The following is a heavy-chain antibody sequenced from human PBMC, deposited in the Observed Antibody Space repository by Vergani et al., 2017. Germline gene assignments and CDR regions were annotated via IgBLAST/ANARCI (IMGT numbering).Heavy chain of an antibody. J-gene: IGHJ3*02. V-gene: IGHV3-72*01. D-gene: IGHD1-1*01. CDR1: GFTFGYYA. CDR3: VRVKGSNWNDHLYDI. Sequence: EVQLVESGGDLVQPGRSLRLSCTASGFTFGYYAMDWFRQAPGQGLEWVGRIRNKANEYTTQYAASVKGRFTISRDDSKSYLYLQMNSLQTEDTALYYCVRVKGSNWNDHLYDIWGQGTLVTVSS. CDR2: IRNKANEYTT.